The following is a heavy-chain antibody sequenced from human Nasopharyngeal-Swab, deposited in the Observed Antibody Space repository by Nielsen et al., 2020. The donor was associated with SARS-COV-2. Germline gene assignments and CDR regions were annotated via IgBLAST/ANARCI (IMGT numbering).Heavy chain of an antibody. J-gene: IGHJ5*02. CDR3: ARDCSSGVRYFDWLSPGYNWFDP. CDR2: INGGNGNT. V-gene: IGHV1-3*01. CDR1: GYTFTSYA. Sequence: ASVKVSCKASGYTFTSYALHWVRQAPGQRLEWMGWINGGNGNTKYSQKFQGRVTIARDTSASTAYMELSSLRSKDTAVYYCARDCSSGVRYFDWLSPGYNWFDPWGQGTLVIVSS. D-gene: IGHD3-9*01.